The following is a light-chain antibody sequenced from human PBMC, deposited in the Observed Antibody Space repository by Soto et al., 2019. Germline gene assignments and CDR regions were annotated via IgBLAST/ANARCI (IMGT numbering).Light chain of an antibody. Sequence: DIVMTQSPLSLPVTPGEPASISCRSSQSLLHSNGYNYLDWYLQKPGQSPQLLIYLGSNRASGVADRFSGSGSGIDFTLKISRVEAEDVGVYFCMQALQIPQTFGQGTRLEIK. CDR1: QSLLHSNGYNY. CDR3: MQALQIPQT. J-gene: IGKJ2*01. CDR2: LGS. V-gene: IGKV2-28*01.